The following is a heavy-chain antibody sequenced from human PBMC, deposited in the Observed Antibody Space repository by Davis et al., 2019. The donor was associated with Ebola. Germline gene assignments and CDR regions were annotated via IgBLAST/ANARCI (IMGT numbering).Heavy chain of an antibody. D-gene: IGHD2-15*01. CDR2: INHSGST. Sequence: SETLSLTCAVYGGSFSGYYWSWIRQPPGQGLEWIGEINHSGSTNYNPSLKSRVTISVDTSKNQFSLKLSSVTAADTAVYYCARGTGSTYYYYGMDVWGQGTTVTVSS. CDR3: ARGTGSTYYYYGMDV. CDR1: GGSFSGYY. J-gene: IGHJ6*02. V-gene: IGHV4-34*01.